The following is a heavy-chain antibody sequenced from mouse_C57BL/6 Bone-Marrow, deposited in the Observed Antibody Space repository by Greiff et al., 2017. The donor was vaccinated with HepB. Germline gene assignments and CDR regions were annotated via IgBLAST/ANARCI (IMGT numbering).Heavy chain of an antibody. J-gene: IGHJ3*01. CDR1: GYTFTTYP. V-gene: IGHV1-47*01. CDR2: FHPYNDDT. D-gene: IGHD2-1*01. CDR3: ARGIYYGNYLFAY. Sequence: SGAELVKPGASVKMSCKASGYTFTTYPIEWMKQNHGKSLEWIGNFHPYNDDTKYNEKFKGKATLTVEKSSSPVYLELSRLTSDDSAVYYCARGIYYGNYLFAYWGQGTLVTVSA.